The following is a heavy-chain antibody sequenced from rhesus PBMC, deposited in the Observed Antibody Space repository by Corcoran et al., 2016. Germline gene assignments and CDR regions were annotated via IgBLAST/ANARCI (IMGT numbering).Heavy chain of an antibody. CDR3: ARLAGAAAVFDY. Sequence: QLQLQESGPGLVKPSETLSVTCAVSGGSISSSYWSWIRPPPGKGLEWIGNIFGGIGRTYYNPSLKSRVTISRDTSKNQFSLKLSSVTAADTAVYYCARLAGAAAVFDYWGQGVLVTVSS. CDR2: IFGGIGRT. V-gene: IGHV4S7*01. CDR1: GGSISSSY. D-gene: IGHD6-43*01. J-gene: IGHJ4*01.